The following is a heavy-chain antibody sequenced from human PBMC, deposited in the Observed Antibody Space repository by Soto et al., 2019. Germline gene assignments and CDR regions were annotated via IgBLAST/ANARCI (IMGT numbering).Heavy chain of an antibody. CDR3: ASDRGDMVRGVIIRVWAFDI. CDR2: INPNSGGT. Sequence: ASVKVSCKASGYTFAGYYMHWVRQAPGQGLEWMGWINPNSGGTNYAQKFQGWVTMTRDTSISTAYMELSRLRSDDTAVYYCASDRGDMVRGVIIRVWAFDIWGQGTMVTVS. J-gene: IGHJ3*02. CDR1: GYTFAGYY. V-gene: IGHV1-2*04. D-gene: IGHD3-10*01.